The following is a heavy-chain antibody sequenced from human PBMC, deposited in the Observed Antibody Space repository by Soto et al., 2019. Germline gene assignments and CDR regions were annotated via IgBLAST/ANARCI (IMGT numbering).Heavy chain of an antibody. V-gene: IGHV3-30-3*01. Sequence: PGGSLRLSCAASGFTFSSYAMHWVRQAPGKGLEWVAVISYDGSNKYYAESVKGRFTISRDNSKNTLYLQMNSLRAEDTAVYYCARDGSGGMDVWGQGTTVTVSS. D-gene: IGHD3-10*01. CDR1: GFTFSSYA. CDR2: ISYDGSNK. CDR3: ARDGSGGMDV. J-gene: IGHJ6*02.